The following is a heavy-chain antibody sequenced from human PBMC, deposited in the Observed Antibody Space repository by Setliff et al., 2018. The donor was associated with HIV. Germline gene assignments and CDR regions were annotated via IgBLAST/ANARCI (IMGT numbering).Heavy chain of an antibody. D-gene: IGHD4-4*01. CDR2: INAGNGDT. CDR1: ADTFTNCL. CDR3: ARDSGDDYSDYYYYGMDV. J-gene: IGHJ6*02. Sequence: TSVKVSCKASADTFTNCLINWVRQAPGQGLEWMGWINAGNGDTKDSQKLQGRVTFTWDTSASTAYMELSSLRSEDTALYYCARDSGDDYSDYYYYGMDVWGQGTTVTVSS. V-gene: IGHV1-3*01.